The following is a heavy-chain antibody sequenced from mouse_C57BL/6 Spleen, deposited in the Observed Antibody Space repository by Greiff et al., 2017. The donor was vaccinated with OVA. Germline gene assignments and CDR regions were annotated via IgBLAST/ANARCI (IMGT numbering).Heavy chain of an antibody. J-gene: IGHJ4*01. CDR2: INPGSGGT. V-gene: IGHV1-54*01. D-gene: IGHD2-2*01. CDR3: ARSNGYDRDAMDY. CDR1: GYAFTNYL. Sequence: LQQSGAELVRPGTSVKVSCKASGYAFTNYLIEWVKQRPGQGLEWIGVINPGSGGTNYNEKFKGKATLTADKSSSTAYMQLSSLTSEDSAVYFCARSNGYDRDAMDYWGQGTSVTVSS.